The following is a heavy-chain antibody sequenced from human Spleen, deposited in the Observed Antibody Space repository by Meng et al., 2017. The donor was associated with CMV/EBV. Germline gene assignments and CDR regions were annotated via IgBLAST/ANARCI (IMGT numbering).Heavy chain of an antibody. V-gene: IGHV4-34*01. CDR1: GSFSGYY. CDR2: INHFGST. J-gene: IGHJ4*02. Sequence: GSFSGYYLSWIRQSPGKGLEWIGEINHFGSTNYNPSLKSRVIISGDMSKNQLSLWLSSVTAADTAVYYCARGRDSYNFWSGYYIGAYWGQGTLVTVSS. CDR3: ARGRDSYNFWSGYYIGAY. D-gene: IGHD3-3*01.